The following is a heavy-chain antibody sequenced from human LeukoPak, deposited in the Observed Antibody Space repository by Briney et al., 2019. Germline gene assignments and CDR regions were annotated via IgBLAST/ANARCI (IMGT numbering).Heavy chain of an antibody. CDR1: GASISPDY. CDR2: IYYTGGT. CDR3: ARLAKVESRSLAHYFDS. D-gene: IGHD1-26*01. Sequence: SETLSLTCTVSGASISPDYWSWIRQPPGEGLEFIGYIYYTGGTNYNPSLKSRVTISVDTSKNQFSLKLISVTAADTAVYRCARLAKVESRSLAHYFDSWGQGALVTVSS. J-gene: IGHJ4*02. V-gene: IGHV4-59*01.